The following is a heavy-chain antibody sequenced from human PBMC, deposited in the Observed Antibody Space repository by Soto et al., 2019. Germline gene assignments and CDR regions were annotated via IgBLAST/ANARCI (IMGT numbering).Heavy chain of an antibody. Sequence: SVKVSCKASGGTFSSYTISWVRQAPGQGLEWMGRIIPILGIANYAQKFQGRVTITADKSTSTAYMELSSLRSEDTAVYYCARAIAAAGTYYYYYGMDVWGQGTTVTVSS. CDR1: GGTFSSYT. V-gene: IGHV1-69*02. D-gene: IGHD6-13*01. CDR3: ARAIAAAGTYYYYYGMDV. CDR2: IIPILGIA. J-gene: IGHJ6*02.